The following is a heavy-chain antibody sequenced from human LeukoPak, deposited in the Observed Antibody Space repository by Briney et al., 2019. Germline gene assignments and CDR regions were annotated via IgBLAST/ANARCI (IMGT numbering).Heavy chain of an antibody. CDR3: ARLKFYDSTGYSPGYYMDV. Sequence: SETLSLTCTVSGGSIISNYWSWIRQSGGTGLEWIGRIYGSGITDYNPSLKSRVTMSLDTSRKQFSLRLTSVPAADTAVYYCARLKFYDSTGYSPGYYMDVWGKGTTVSVFS. CDR1: GGSIISNY. D-gene: IGHD3-22*01. J-gene: IGHJ6*03. V-gene: IGHV4-4*07. CDR2: IYGSGIT.